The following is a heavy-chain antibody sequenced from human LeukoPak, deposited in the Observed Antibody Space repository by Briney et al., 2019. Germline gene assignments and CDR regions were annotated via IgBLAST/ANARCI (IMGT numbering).Heavy chain of an antibody. Sequence: GGSLRLSCAASGFTVSSNYMSWVRQAPGKGLEWVSAISDSGDRTDYADSVKGRFTISRDNAKNILYLQMNSLRAEDTAVYYCARPGCSSTSCYTLEFWGQGTLVTVSS. J-gene: IGHJ4*02. CDR3: ARPGCSSTSCYTLEF. V-gene: IGHV3-53*01. D-gene: IGHD2-2*02. CDR2: ISDSGDRT. CDR1: GFTVSSNY.